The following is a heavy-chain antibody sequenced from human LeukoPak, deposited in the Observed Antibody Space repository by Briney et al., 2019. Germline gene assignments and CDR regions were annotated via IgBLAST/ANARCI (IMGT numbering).Heavy chain of an antibody. Sequence: GGSLRLSCAASGFIVSSNHMNWVRQAPGKGLEWISYIRSSGNTIYYADSVKGRFTISRDNAKNSLYLQMSSLRAEDTAVYYCARVQQPSGIINYGMDVWGQGTTVTVSS. J-gene: IGHJ6*02. D-gene: IGHD1-1*01. CDR1: GFIVSSNH. CDR3: ARVQQPSGIINYGMDV. CDR2: IRSSGNTI. V-gene: IGHV3-48*03.